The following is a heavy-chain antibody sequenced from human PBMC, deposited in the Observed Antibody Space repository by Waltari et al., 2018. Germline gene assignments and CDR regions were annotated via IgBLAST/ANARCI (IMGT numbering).Heavy chain of an antibody. CDR3: AKGIGSSWTYYFDY. J-gene: IGHJ4*02. V-gene: IGHV3-9*03. Sequence: EVQLVESGGGLVQPGRSLRLSCAASGFTFDDYAMHWVRQAPGKGLEWGSGTSWNSGSIGYADSVKGRFTISRDNAKNSLYLQMNSLRAEDMALYYCAKGIGSSWTYYFDYWGQGTLVTVSS. CDR1: GFTFDDYA. CDR2: TSWNSGSI. D-gene: IGHD6-13*01.